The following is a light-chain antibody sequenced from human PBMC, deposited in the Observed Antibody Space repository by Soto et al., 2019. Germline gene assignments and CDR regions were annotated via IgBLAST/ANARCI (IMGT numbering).Light chain of an antibody. CDR2: AAS. J-gene: IGKJ1*01. Sequence: DIQMTQSPSSLSASVGDRVNMTCRASRSISLYLSWYQQKPGKAPDLLIYAASRLQSGVPSRFSGAGSWTYFTLTMANLHTEDFAIYFCKQSYSTQWTFGQGTKGDIK. CDR3: KQSYSTQWT. CDR1: RSISLY. V-gene: IGKV1-39*01.